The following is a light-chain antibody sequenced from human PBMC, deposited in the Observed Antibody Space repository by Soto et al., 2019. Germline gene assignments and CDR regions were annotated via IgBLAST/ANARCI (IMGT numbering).Light chain of an antibody. V-gene: IGKV3-15*01. J-gene: IGKJ1*01. CDR3: QQYNDWPRT. CDR1: QSISSN. Sequence: EVVVTQSPATLSVSPGERVTLSCRASQSISSNLAWYQQKPGQAPRLLIYGASTRASGIPARFSGSGSGTEFTLTISSLQSEDFAVYYCQQYNDWPRTFGQGTKVEIK. CDR2: GAS.